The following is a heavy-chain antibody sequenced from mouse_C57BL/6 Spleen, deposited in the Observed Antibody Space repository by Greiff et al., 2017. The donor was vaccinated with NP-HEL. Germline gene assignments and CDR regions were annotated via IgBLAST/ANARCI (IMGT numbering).Heavy chain of an antibody. CDR3: ARGVTTGYFDV. CDR1: GFTFSSYA. Sequence: EVMLVESGGGLVKPGGSLKLSCAASGFTFSSYAMSWVRQTPEKRLEWVATISDGGSYTYYPDNVKGRFTISRDNAKNNLYLQMSHLKSEDTAMYYCARGVTTGYFDVWGTGTTVTVSS. CDR2: ISDGGSYT. J-gene: IGHJ1*03. D-gene: IGHD1-1*01. V-gene: IGHV5-4*03.